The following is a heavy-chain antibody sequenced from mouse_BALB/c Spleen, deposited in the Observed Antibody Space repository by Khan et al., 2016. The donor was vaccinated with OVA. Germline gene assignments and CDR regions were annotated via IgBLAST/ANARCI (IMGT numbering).Heavy chain of an antibody. CDR1: GFSLTGYG. CDR3: ARAYYGNYREAMDY. CDR2: IWGDGST. D-gene: IGHD2-10*01. V-gene: IGHV2-6-7*01. J-gene: IGHJ4*01. Sequence: QVQLQQSGPGLVAPSQSLSITCTVSGFSLTGYGVNWVRQPPGKGLEWLGMIWGDGSTDYNSALKSRLSISKDNSKSQVFLKMNSLQTDDKAMYYCARAYYGNYREAMDYWGQGTSVTVSA.